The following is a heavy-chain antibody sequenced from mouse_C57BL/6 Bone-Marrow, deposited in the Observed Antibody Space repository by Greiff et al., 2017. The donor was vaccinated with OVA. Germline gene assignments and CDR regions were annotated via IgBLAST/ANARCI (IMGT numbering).Heavy chain of an antibody. D-gene: IGHD2-3*01. V-gene: IGHV1-64*01. CDR3: ARSGWLLFDY. Sequence: HVQLQQPGAELVKPGASVKLSCKASGYTFTSYWMHWVKQRPGQGLEWIGMIHPNSGSTNYNEKFKSKATLTVDKSSSTAYMQLSSLTSEDSAVYYCARSGWLLFDYWGQGTTLTVSS. J-gene: IGHJ2*01. CDR2: IHPNSGST. CDR1: GYTFTSYW.